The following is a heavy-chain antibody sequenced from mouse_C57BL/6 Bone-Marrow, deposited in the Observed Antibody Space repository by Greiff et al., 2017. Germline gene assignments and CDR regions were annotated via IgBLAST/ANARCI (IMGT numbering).Heavy chain of an antibody. D-gene: IGHD1-1*01. CDR2: IDPSDSYT. CDR1: GYTFTSYW. CDR3: ARWATVVATPY. J-gene: IGHJ3*01. V-gene: IGHV1-69*01. Sequence: QVQLQQPGAELVMPGASVKLSCKASGYTFTSYWMHWVKQRPGQGLEWIGEIDPSDSYTNYNQKFKGKSTLTVDKSSSTAYMQLSSLTSEDSAVYYCARWATVVATPYWGQGTLVTVSA.